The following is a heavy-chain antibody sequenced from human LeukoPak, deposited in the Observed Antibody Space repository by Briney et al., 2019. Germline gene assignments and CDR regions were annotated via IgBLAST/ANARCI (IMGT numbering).Heavy chain of an antibody. CDR2: ISGSGGST. Sequence: GGSLRLSCAASGFTFSSYAMSWVRQAPGKGLEWVSAISGSGGSTYYADSVKGRFTISRDNSKNTLYLQMNSLRAEDTAVYYCAKASTIFGVVIIPGSDYFDYWGQGTLVTVSS. CDR1: GFTFSSYA. V-gene: IGHV3-23*01. J-gene: IGHJ4*02. D-gene: IGHD3-3*01. CDR3: AKASTIFGVVIIPGSDYFDY.